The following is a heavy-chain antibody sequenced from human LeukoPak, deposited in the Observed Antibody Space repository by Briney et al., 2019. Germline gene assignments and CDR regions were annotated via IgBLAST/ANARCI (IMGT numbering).Heavy chain of an antibody. D-gene: IGHD3-16*01. CDR1: GFTFSSYA. V-gene: IGHV3-23*01. J-gene: IGHJ4*02. CDR2: ISGSGGST. Sequence: GGSLRLPCAASGFTFSSYAMSWVRQAPGKGLEWVSAISGSGGSTYYADSVKGRFTISRDNSKNTLYLQMNSLRAEDTAVYYCARGRRGAGGFDYWGQGTLVTVSS. CDR3: ARGRRGAGGFDY.